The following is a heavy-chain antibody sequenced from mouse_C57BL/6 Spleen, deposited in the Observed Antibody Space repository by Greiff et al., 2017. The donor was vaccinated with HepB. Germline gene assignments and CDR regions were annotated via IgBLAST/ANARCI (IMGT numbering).Heavy chain of an antibody. CDR1: GFTFSDYG. D-gene: IGHD1-1*01. CDR2: ISNLAYSI. Sequence: EVQLVESGGGLVQPGGSLKLSCAASGFTFSDYGMAWVRQAPRKGPEWVAFISNLAYSIYYADTVTGRFTISRENAKITLYLEMSSLRSEDTAMYYCARHGYGSSFDYWGQGTTLTVSS. CDR3: ARHGYGSSFDY. J-gene: IGHJ2*01. V-gene: IGHV5-15*01.